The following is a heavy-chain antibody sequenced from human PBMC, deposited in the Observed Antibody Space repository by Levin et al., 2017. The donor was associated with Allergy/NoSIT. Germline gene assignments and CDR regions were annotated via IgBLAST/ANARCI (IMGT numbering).Heavy chain of an antibody. D-gene: IGHD3-3*01. CDR1: GFTFSTYA. Sequence: PGGSLRLSCAASGFTFSTYAMSWVRQAPGKGLEWVSAISDSGGSTYYADSVKGRFTISRDNSKNTLYLQMNSLRAEDTAEYYCAKPLGRFLEWFEDLLWFDYWGQGTLVTVSS. CDR2: ISDSGGST. CDR3: AKPLGRFLEWFEDLLWFDY. J-gene: IGHJ4*02. V-gene: IGHV3-23*01.